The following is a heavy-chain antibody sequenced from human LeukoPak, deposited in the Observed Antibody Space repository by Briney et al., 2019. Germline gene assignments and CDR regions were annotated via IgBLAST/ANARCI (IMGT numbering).Heavy chain of an antibody. CDR1: GYIFTSYW. J-gene: IGHJ4*02. CDR2: IYPGDSDT. D-gene: IGHD3-22*01. V-gene: IGHV5-51*01. CDR3: ARTLIFYDSSGYFDY. Sequence: GESLKISCKGSGYIFTSYWIAWVRQMPGKGLEWMGIIYPGDSDTRYSPSFQGQVTISADKSISTAYLQWSSLKASDTAMYYCARTLIFYDSSGYFDYWGQGTLVTVSS.